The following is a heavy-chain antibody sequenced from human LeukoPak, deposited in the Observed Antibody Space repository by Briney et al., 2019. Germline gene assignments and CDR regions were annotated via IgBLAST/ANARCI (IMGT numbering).Heavy chain of an antibody. J-gene: IGHJ4*02. Sequence: GGSLRLSCAASGFTFSSYAMHWVRQAPGKGLEWVAVISYDGSNKYYADSVKGRFTISRDNAKNSLYLQMNSLRAEDTAVYYCARDYLLHFRGWYFDYWGQGTLVTVSS. V-gene: IGHV3-30-3*01. CDR1: GFTFSSYA. CDR2: ISYDGSNK. D-gene: IGHD2-8*01. CDR3: ARDYLLHFRGWYFDY.